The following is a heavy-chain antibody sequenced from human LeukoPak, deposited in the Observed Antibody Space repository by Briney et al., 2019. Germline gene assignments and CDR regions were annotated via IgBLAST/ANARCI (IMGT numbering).Heavy chain of an antibody. J-gene: IGHJ4*02. V-gene: IGHV5-51*01. CDR1: GYSFTSYW. D-gene: IGHD4-17*01. Sequence: GESLNISCKGSGYSFTSYWIGWVRQMPGKGLEWMGIIYPGDSDTRYSPSFQGQVTISADKSISTAYLQWSSLKASDTAMYYCAIYGDPTVTPEHYWGQGTLVTVSS. CDR3: AIYGDPTVTPEHY. CDR2: IYPGDSDT.